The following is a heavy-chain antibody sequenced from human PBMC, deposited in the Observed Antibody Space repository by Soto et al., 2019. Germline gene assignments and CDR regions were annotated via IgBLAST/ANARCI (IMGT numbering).Heavy chain of an antibody. CDR2: IYPSGRT. CDR3: AREYDVHTALDYWYFDL. D-gene: IGHD5-18*01. CDR1: GGSIRNYY. J-gene: IGHJ2*01. Sequence: QVQLQESGPGLVRPSETLSLTCTVSGGSIRNYYWAWIRQAAGKVLEWIGRIYPSGRTHYNPSLTGRVTMSIDTSKNQFSLRLTSVTAADTATYYCAREYDVHTALDYWYFDLWCRGTLVTVSS. V-gene: IGHV4-4*07.